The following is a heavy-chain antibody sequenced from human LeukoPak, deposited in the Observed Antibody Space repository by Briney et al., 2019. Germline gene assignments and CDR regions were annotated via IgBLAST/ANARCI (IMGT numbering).Heavy chain of an antibody. J-gene: IGHJ3*02. V-gene: IGHV3-66*01. D-gene: IGHD4-17*01. Sequence: GGSLRLSCAASGFTVSSNYMSWVRQAPGKGLEWVSVIYSGGSTYYADSVKGRFTISRDNSKNTLYLQMNSLRAEDTAVYYCARDLSSSVAFDIWGQGTMVTVSS. CDR2: IYSGGST. CDR1: GFTVSSNY. CDR3: ARDLSSSVAFDI.